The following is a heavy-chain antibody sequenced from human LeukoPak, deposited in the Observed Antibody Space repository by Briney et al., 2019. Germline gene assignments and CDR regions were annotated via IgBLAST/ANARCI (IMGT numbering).Heavy chain of an antibody. D-gene: IGHD6-19*01. Sequence: PGGSLRLSCAASGFXFSSYAMSWVRQAPGKGLEWVSPFSGTSTNSYADAVKGRVTISRDNSKNTLYLQMNSLRAEDTAVYYCAKLKQWQPQRYFFEYWGQGALVTVAS. V-gene: IGHV3-23*01. J-gene: IGHJ4*02. CDR2: FSGTSTN. CDR3: AKLKQWQPQRYFFEY. CDR1: GFXFSSYA.